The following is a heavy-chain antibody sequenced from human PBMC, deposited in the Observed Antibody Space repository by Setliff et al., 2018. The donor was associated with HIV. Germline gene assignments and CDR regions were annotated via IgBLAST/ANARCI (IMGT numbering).Heavy chain of an antibody. CDR1: GGSLRNYY. Sequence: SETLSLTCAVYGGSLRNYYWSWIRQPPGKGLEWIAEINPSGTTNYNPSLKSRVTISVDTSKTQFSLKLTSVTAADTAVYFCARRVVHTSSPDPSGLYFDFWGQGTLVTVSS. V-gene: IGHV4-34*01. D-gene: IGHD6-6*01. CDR2: INPSGTT. J-gene: IGHJ4*02. CDR3: ARRVVHTSSPDPSGLYFDF.